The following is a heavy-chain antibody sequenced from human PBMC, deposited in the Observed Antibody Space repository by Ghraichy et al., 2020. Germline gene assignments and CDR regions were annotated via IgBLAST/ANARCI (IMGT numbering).Heavy chain of an antibody. Sequence: SETLSLTCAVSGGSISTSNWWSWVRQPPGKGLEWIGEIYHSGITNSNPSLKSRVTISVDKSKNQFSLKLTSVTAADTAVYYCAGRRLGFCSGGSCHDYWGQGTLVTVSS. J-gene: IGHJ4*02. CDR3: AGRRLGFCSGGSCHDY. CDR1: GGSISTSNW. V-gene: IGHV4-4*02. D-gene: IGHD2-15*01. CDR2: IYHSGIT.